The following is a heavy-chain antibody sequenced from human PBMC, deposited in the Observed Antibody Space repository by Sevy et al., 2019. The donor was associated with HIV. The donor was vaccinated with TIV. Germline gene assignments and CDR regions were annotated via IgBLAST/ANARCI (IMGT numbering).Heavy chain of an antibody. J-gene: IGHJ4*02. Sequence: SETLSLTCTVSGASISSSGYYWGWIRQPPGKGLEWIASIRYSGSTYYNPSLRSRVTISADASKNQFSLKLNSVTAADTAVYYCAGPSLTYSSGWSYYDHWGQGTVVTVS. D-gene: IGHD6-19*01. V-gene: IGHV4-39*01. CDR2: IRYSGST. CDR3: AGPSLTYSSGWSYYDH. CDR1: GASISSSGYY.